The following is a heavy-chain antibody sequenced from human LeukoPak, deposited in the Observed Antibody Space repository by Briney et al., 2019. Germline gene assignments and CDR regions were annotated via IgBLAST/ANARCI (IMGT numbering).Heavy chain of an antibody. CDR2: ISGSGGST. CDR1: GFTFSSYG. CDR3: ARRAGAYSHPYDY. Sequence: PGGSPRLSCAASGFTFSSYGMSWVRQAPGKGLEWVSTISGSGGSTYYADSVKGRFTISRDNFKNTLKLQMNSLRAEDTAVYYCARRAGAYSHPYDYWGQGTLVTVSS. V-gene: IGHV3-23*01. D-gene: IGHD4/OR15-4a*01. J-gene: IGHJ4*02.